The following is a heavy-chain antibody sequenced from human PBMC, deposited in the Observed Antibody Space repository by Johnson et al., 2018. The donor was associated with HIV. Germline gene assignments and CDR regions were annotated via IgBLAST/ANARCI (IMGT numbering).Heavy chain of an antibody. CDR3: AKDCQWGSSTQGAFDI. CDR1: GFTFSSYG. Sequence: QVQLVESGGGVVQPGGSLRLSCAASGFTFSSYGMHWVRQAPGKGLEWVAFIHYDGSNKYDADSVKGRFTISRDNSKNTLYVQMNSLRAEDTAVYYCAKDCQWGSSTQGAFDIWGQGTMVTVSS. J-gene: IGHJ3*02. D-gene: IGHD6-6*01. V-gene: IGHV3-30*02. CDR2: IHYDGSNK.